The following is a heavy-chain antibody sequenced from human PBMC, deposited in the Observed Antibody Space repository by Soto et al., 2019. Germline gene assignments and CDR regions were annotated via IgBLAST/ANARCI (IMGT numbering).Heavy chain of an antibody. J-gene: IGHJ6*02. CDR1: GGSISSGGYS. V-gene: IGHV4-30-2*01. CDR2: IYHSGST. CDR3: AREGYSSGYYYYYGMDV. D-gene: IGHD3-22*01. Sequence: PSETLSLTCAVCGGSISSGGYSWSWIRQPPGKGLEWIGYIYHSGSTYYNPSLKSRVTISVDRSKNQFSLKLSSVTAADTAVYYCAREGYSSGYYYYYGMDVWGQGTTVTVSS.